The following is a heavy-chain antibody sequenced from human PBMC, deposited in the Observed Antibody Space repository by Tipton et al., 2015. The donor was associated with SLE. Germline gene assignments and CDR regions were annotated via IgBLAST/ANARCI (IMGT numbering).Heavy chain of an antibody. J-gene: IGHJ3*02. D-gene: IGHD1-26*01. CDR1: GFTFSSYE. CDR3: ARDSGHGAFDI. V-gene: IGHV3-21*01. Sequence: SLRLSCAASGFTFSSYEMNWVRQAPGKGLEWVSSISSRSSYIYYADSVKGRFTISRDNAKNSLYLQMNSLRAEDTPVYYCARDSGHGAFDIWGQGTMVTVSS. CDR2: ISSRSSYI.